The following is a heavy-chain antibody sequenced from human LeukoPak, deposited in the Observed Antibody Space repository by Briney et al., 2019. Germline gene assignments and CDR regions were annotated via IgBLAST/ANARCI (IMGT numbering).Heavy chain of an antibody. CDR2: ITGSAKST. V-gene: IGHV3-23*01. Sequence: GGSLRLSCEASGFTFASHAMGWVRQAPGKGLEWVSSITGSAKSTYYADSVKGRATISRDNSRNTVDLQLTSLRVEDTATYYCTKEDRQLVCAHWGQGTLVTVSS. D-gene: IGHD5-18*01. CDR1: GFTFASHA. J-gene: IGHJ4*02. CDR3: TKEDRQLVCAH.